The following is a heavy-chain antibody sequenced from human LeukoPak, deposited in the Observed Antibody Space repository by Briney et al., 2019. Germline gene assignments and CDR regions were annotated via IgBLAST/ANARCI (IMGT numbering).Heavy chain of an antibody. D-gene: IGHD4-17*01. V-gene: IGHV1-3*01. J-gene: IGHJ2*01. CDR2: INAGNGDT. CDR1: GYTFTSYA. Sequence: ASVKVSCKASGYTFTSYAMHWVRQAPGQRLEGMGWINAGNGDTKYSQKFHGRVTITRDTSASTAYMELSSLRSEDTAVYYCARGYGDYVWYFDLWGRGTLVTVSS. CDR3: ARGYGDYVWYFDL.